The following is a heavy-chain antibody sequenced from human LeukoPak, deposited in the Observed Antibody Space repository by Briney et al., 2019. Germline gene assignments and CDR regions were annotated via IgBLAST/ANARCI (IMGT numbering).Heavy chain of an antibody. CDR3: ATYPHRVAGDV. D-gene: IGHD1-14*01. CDR1: GFTFSDSW. V-gene: IGHV3-7*01. Sequence: PGGSLRLSCAASGFTFSDSWMSWVRQAPGKGLEWVANMNQDGSGKDYVDSVKGRFTISRDNARNSLYLQMGSLRAEDTAVYYCATYPHRVAGDVWGQGTTVTVSS. CDR2: MNQDGSGK. J-gene: IGHJ6*02.